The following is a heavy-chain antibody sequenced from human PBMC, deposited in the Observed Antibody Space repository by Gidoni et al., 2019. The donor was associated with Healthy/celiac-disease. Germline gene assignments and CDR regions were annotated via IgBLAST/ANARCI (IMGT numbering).Heavy chain of an antibody. J-gene: IGHJ6*02. CDR3: ARDGDYFTVYGMDV. Sequence: QVQLQESGPGLVKPSQTLSLTCTVSGGSISSGSYYWSWIRQPAGKGLEWIGRIYTSGSTNYNPPLKSRVTISVDTSKNQFSLKLSSVTAADTAVYYCARDGDYFTVYGMDVWGQGTTVTVSS. V-gene: IGHV4-61*02. CDR2: IYTSGST. CDR1: GGSISSGSYY. D-gene: IGHD4-17*01.